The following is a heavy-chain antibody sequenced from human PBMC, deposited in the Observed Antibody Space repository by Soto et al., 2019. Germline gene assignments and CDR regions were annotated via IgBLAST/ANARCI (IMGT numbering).Heavy chain of an antibody. J-gene: IGHJ6*02. V-gene: IGHV3-15*07. D-gene: IGHD2-21*02. CDR3: TTVVIGGNSAAYYYYGMDV. Sequence: PGGSLRLSCAASGFTFSNAWINWVRQAPGKGLEWVGRIKSKTDGGTTDYAAPVKGRFTISRDDSKNTLYLQMNSLKTEDTAVYYCTTVVIGGNSAAYYYYGMDVWGQRTTVTVSS. CDR1: GFTFSNAW. CDR2: IKSKTDGGTT.